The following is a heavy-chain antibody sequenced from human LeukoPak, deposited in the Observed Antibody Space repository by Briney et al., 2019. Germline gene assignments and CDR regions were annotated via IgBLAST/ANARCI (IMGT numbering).Heavy chain of an antibody. CDR1: GGSFSGYY. CDR2: INHSGST. V-gene: IGHV4-34*01. J-gene: IGHJ6*03. Sequence: SETLSLTCAVYGGSFSGYYWSWIRQPPGKGLEWIGEINHSGSTNYNPSLKSRVTISVDTSKNQSSLKLSSVTAADTAVYYCARESATGVVMKYYYYYMDVWGKGTTVTVSS. CDR3: ARESATGVVMKYYYYYMDV. D-gene: IGHD3-3*01.